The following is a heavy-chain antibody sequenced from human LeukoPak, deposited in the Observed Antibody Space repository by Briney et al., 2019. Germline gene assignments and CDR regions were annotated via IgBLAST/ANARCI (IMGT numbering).Heavy chain of an antibody. CDR3: SGSWRTDDAFDI. V-gene: IGHV3-30*03. J-gene: IGHJ3*02. CDR1: GFTFSSYG. D-gene: IGHD3-10*01. Sequence: GRSLRLSCAASGFTFSSYGMHWVRQAPGKGLEWVAVISYDGSNKYYADSVKGRFTISRDNSKNTLYLQMSSLRAEDTAVYYCSGSWRTDDAFDIWGQGTMVTVSS. CDR2: ISYDGSNK.